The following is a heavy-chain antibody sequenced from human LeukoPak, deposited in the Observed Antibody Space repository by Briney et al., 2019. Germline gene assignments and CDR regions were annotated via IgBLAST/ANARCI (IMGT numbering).Heavy chain of an antibody. J-gene: IGHJ3*02. CDR3: VKDFSSWAFDI. CDR2: IWYDGSNK. Sequence: GGSLRLSCAASGFTFSNYGMHWVRQAPGKGLEWVAVIWYDGSNKYYADSVKGRFTISRDNSKNTLYLQMNSLRAEDTAVYYCVKDFSSWAFDIWGQGTMVTVSS. CDR1: GFTFSNYG. V-gene: IGHV3-30*02. D-gene: IGHD6-6*01.